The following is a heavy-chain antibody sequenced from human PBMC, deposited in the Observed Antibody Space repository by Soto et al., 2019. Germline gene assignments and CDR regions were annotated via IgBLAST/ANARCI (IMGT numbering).Heavy chain of an antibody. J-gene: IGHJ6*02. Sequence: ESLKISCKGSGYSFTSYRISWVRQMPGKGLEWMGRIDPSDSYTNYSPSFQGHVTISADKSISTAYLQWSSLKASDTAMYYCARIGYCSSTSCPYYYYGMDVWGQGTTVTVSS. V-gene: IGHV5-10-1*01. D-gene: IGHD2-2*01. CDR2: IDPSDSYT. CDR3: ARIGYCSSTSCPYYYYGMDV. CDR1: GYSFTSYR.